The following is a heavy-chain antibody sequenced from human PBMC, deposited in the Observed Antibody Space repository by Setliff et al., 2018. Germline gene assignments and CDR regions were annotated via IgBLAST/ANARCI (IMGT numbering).Heavy chain of an antibody. J-gene: IGHJ3*02. CDR2: IYYSGST. D-gene: IGHD3-22*01. V-gene: IGHV4-39*07. CDR3: ARGLHDTSDDYYVGAFDM. CDR1: GDSISSSSYY. Sequence: SETLSLTCTVSGDSISSSSYYWGWIRQPPGKGLEWIGSIYYSGSTYYNPSLKSRVTLSVDTSKNKLSLRLTSVTAADTALYYCARGLHDTSDDYYVGAFDMWGLGTKVTVSS.